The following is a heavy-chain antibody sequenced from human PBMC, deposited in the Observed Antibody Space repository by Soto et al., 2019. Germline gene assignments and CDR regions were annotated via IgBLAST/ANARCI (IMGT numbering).Heavy chain of an antibody. CDR3: ARELSSSYYYGMDV. D-gene: IGHD6-6*01. Sequence: GGSLRLSCAASGFTFSSYAMHWVRQAPGKGLEWVAVISYDGSNKYYADSVKGRFTISRDNSKNTLYLQMNSLRAEDTAVYYCARELSSSYYYGMDVWGQGTTVTVSS. CDR1: GFTFSSYA. CDR2: ISYDGSNK. V-gene: IGHV3-30-3*01. J-gene: IGHJ6*02.